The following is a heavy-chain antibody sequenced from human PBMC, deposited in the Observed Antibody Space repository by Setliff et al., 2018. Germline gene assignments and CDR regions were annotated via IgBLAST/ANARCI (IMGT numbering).Heavy chain of an antibody. CDR1: GFTFSSYW. CDR2: INSDGSST. J-gene: IGHJ6*03. V-gene: IGHV3-74*01. Sequence: GGSLRLSCAASGFTFSSYWMHWVRQAPGKGLVWVSRINSDGSSTSYADSVKGRFTISRDNAKNTLYLQMNSLRAEDTAVYYCARDPGWRTLFYYYYYMDVWGKGTTVTVSS. CDR3: ARDPGWRTLFYYYYYMDV. D-gene: IGHD3-3*01.